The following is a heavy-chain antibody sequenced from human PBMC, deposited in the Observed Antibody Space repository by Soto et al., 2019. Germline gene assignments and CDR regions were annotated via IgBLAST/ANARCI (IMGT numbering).Heavy chain of an antibody. CDR3: AHKEPRMNHFDY. V-gene: IGHV2-5*02. CDR2: IYWDDDK. J-gene: IGHJ4*02. CDR1: GFSLSTSGVG. D-gene: IGHD2-8*01. Sequence: SGPTLVNPTQTLTLTCTFSGFSLSTSGVGVGWIRQPPGKALVWLAVIYWDDDKRYSPSLKNRLTITKDTSKNHVVLTMTNIDAVDTATYYCAHKEPRMNHFDYWGQGTPVTVSS.